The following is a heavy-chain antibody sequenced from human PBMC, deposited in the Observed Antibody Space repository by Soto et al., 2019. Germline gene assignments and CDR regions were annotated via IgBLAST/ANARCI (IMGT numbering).Heavy chain of an antibody. CDR1: GITFRVYY. CDR3: VTTTIPAVLVVPYSRPFEV. CDR2: ISGSGDRT. Sequence: EVQLLESGGGLVQPGGSLRLSCAASGITFRVYYMSWVRQAPGKGLEWVAGISGSGDRTFYADSVKGRFTISRDNSKNTLYLQLDSLRADDTAVYYCVTTTIPAVLVVPYSRPFEVWGQGTMVTLSS. J-gene: IGHJ3*01. D-gene: IGHD6-13*01. V-gene: IGHV3-23*01.